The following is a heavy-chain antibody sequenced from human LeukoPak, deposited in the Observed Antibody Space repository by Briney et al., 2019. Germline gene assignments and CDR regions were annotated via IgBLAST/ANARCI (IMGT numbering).Heavy chain of an antibody. Sequence: SETLSLTCTVSGGSISSYYWSWIRQPPGKGLEWIGYIYYSGSTNYNPSLKSRVTISVDTSKNQFSLKLSSVTAADTAVYYYARHGVEPHPCGMDVWGQGTTVTVSS. CDR1: GGSISSYY. CDR3: ARHGVEPHPCGMDV. CDR2: IYYSGST. J-gene: IGHJ6*02. V-gene: IGHV4-59*08. D-gene: IGHD2-8*01.